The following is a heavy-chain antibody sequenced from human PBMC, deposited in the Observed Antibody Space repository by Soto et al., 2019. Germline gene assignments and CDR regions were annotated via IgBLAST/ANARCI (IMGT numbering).Heavy chain of an antibody. CDR2: IYYSGNT. CDR1: GGSIRSGGYY. Sequence: SETLSLTCTVSGGSIRSGGYYWSWVRQNPXRGLEWIGNIYYSGNTYYNPSLKSRLTISVDTSKNQFSLNLSSVTAADTAVYYCARDRVMATAGTARHYFGLDVWGQGTTVTVSS. V-gene: IGHV4-31*03. D-gene: IGHD5-18*01. J-gene: IGHJ6*02. CDR3: ARDRVMATAGTARHYFGLDV.